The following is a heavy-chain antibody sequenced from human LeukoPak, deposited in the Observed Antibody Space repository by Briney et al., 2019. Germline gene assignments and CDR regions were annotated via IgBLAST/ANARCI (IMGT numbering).Heavy chain of an antibody. CDR2: IGTAGDT. CDR3: ARDRLFGNLPDY. V-gene: IGHV3-13*01. CDR1: GFTFSSYD. Sequence: GGSLRLSCAASGFTFSSYDIHWVRQATGKGLEWVSDIGTAGDTYYPGSVKGRFTISRDNAKNSLNLQMNSLRAEDTAVYYCARDRLFGNLPDYWGQGTLVTVSS. D-gene: IGHD1-7*01. J-gene: IGHJ4*02.